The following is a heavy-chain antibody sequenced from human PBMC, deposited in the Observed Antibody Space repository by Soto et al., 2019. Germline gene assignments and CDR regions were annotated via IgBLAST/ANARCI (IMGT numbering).Heavy chain of an antibody. CDR2: IKSKTDGGTT. V-gene: IGHV3-15*07. D-gene: IGHD6-19*01. Sequence: GGSLRLSCAASGFTFSNAWMNWVRQAPGKGLEWVGRIKSKTDGGTTDYAAPVKGRFTISRDDSKNTLYLQMNSLKTEDTAVYYCTTALSSGWYPISYYGMDVWGQGTTVTVSS. CDR1: GFTFSNAW. J-gene: IGHJ6*02. CDR3: TTALSSGWYPISYYGMDV.